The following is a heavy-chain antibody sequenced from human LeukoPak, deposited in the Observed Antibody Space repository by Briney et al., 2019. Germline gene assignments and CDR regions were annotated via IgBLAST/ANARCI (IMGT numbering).Heavy chain of an antibody. CDR2: ISAYNGNT. V-gene: IGHV1-18*01. J-gene: IGHJ4*02. CDR1: GYTFTSHG. Sequence: ASVKVSCKASGYTFTSHGISWVRQAPGQGLEWMGWISAYNGNTNYAQKLQGRVTMTTDTSTSTAYMELRSLRSDDTAVYYCARASFKSGSYGTFDYWGQGTLVTVSS. CDR3: ARASFKSGSYGTFDY. D-gene: IGHD1-26*01.